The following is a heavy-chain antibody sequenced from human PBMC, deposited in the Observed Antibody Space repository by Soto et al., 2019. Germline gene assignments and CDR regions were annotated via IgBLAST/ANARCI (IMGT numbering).Heavy chain of an antibody. CDR3: AKDRGDYSNYFDY. V-gene: IGHV3-30*18. CDR1: GFTFSSYG. CDR2: ISYDGSNK. D-gene: IGHD4-4*01. Sequence: QVQLVESGGGVVQPGRSLRLSCAASGFTFSSYGMHWVRQAPGKGLEWVAVISYDGSNKYYADSVKGRLTISRDNSKNTLYLQMNSLRAEDTAVYYCAKDRGDYSNYFDYWGQGTLVTVSS. J-gene: IGHJ4*02.